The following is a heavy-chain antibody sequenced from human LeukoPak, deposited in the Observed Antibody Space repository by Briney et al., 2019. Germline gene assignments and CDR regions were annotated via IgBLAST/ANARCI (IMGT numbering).Heavy chain of an antibody. D-gene: IGHD5-18*01. CDR1: GYTFTNYY. J-gene: IGHJ4*02. Sequence: ASVKVSCKTSGYTFTNYYMHWVRQAPGRGLEWMGIINPHGSSTSYAQKFQGRVTMTRDTSTTTVYMELRSLRSEDTAVYYCARAMGMQLWSPIDYWGQGALVTVSS. CDR2: INPHGSST. CDR3: ARAMGMQLWSPIDY. V-gene: IGHV1-46*01.